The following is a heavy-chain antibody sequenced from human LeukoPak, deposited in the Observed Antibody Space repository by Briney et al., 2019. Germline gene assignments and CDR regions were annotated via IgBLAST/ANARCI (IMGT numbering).Heavy chain of an antibody. CDR1: GFTFSSYG. D-gene: IGHD3-22*01. Sequence: GGSLRLSCAASGFTFSSYGMHWVRQAPGKGLEWVAVISYDGSNKYYADSVKGRFTTSRDNSKNTLYLQMNSLRAEDTAVYYCAKDTYYYDSSGYYPPGGFDYWGQGTLVTVSS. V-gene: IGHV3-30*18. J-gene: IGHJ4*02. CDR2: ISYDGSNK. CDR3: AKDTYYYDSSGYYPPGGFDY.